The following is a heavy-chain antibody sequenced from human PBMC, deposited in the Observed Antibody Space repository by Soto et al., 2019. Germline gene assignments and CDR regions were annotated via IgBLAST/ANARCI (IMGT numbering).Heavy chain of an antibody. Sequence: ASVKVSCKASGYTFTSYGISWVRQAPGQGLEWMGWISAYNGNTNYAQKLQGRVTMTTDTSTSTAYMELRSLRSDDTAVYFCARHRHPRGTVGATSPLDPWGQGTQVTVSS. D-gene: IGHD1-26*01. CDR3: ARHRHPRGTVGATSPLDP. J-gene: IGHJ5*02. CDR2: ISAYNGNT. V-gene: IGHV1-18*04. CDR1: GYTFTSYG.